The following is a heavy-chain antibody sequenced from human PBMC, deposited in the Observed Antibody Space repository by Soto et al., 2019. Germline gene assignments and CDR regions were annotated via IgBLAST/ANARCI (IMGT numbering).Heavy chain of an antibody. D-gene: IGHD3-22*01. CDR1: GFTFTSSA. J-gene: IGHJ3*02. CDR3: AAWGGRTYYYDSSGYRDAFDI. Sequence: ASVKVSCKAPGFTFTSSAVQWVRQARGQRLEWIGWIVVGSGNTNYAQKFQERVTITRDMSTSTAYMELSSLRSEDTAVYYCAAWGGRTYYYDSSGYRDAFDIWGQGTMVTVS. CDR2: IVVGSGNT. V-gene: IGHV1-58*01.